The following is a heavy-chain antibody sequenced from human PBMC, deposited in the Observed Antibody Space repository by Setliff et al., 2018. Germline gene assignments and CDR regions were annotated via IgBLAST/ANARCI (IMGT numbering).Heavy chain of an antibody. Sequence: PGGSLRLSCTASGFTFSNYWMSWVRQAPGKGLEWVANIKQDGSEKYYVDTVKGRFTISRDNAKNSLYLQVNSLRAEDTAVYYCARELRVAVVIRFDAFDIWGQGTMVTVS. CDR1: GFTFSNYW. J-gene: IGHJ3*02. CDR3: ARELRVAVVIRFDAFDI. V-gene: IGHV3-7*01. CDR2: IKQDGSEK. D-gene: IGHD2-21*01.